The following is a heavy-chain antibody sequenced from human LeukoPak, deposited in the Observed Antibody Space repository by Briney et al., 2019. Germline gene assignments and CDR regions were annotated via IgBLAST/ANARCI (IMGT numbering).Heavy chain of an antibody. CDR1: GGSVSDYY. J-gene: IGHJ4*02. Sequence: SETLSLACTVSGGSVSDYYWSWIRQSPGKGLEWIGYIYYTGSTSYNPSLRSRVTMSADTSKNQFSLKLSSVTAADTAVYYCARTPTEYGSGSFDYWGQGTLVTVSS. CDR2: IYYTGST. V-gene: IGHV4-59*02. CDR3: ARTPTEYGSGSFDY. D-gene: IGHD3-10*01.